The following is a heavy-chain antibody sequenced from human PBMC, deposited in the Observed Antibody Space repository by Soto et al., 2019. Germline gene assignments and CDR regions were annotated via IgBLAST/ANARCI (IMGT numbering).Heavy chain of an antibody. J-gene: IGHJ4*02. CDR1: GFTFSSYG. V-gene: IGHV3-33*01. Sequence: QVQLVESGGGVVQPGRSLRLSCAASGFTFSSYGMHWVRQAPGKGLEWVAVIWYDGSNKYYADSVKGRFTISRDNSKNPLYRQMNSLRADETAVCYCARDRGYQGFGYWGQGTLVMVS. CDR2: IWYDGSNK. D-gene: IGHD5-12*01. CDR3: ARDRGYQGFGY.